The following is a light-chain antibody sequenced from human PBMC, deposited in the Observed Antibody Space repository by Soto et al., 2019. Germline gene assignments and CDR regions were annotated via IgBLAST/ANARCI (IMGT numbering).Light chain of an antibody. V-gene: IGKV1-39*01. CDR3: QQSYSTPMT. J-gene: IGKJ5*01. Sequence: DIQMTQSPSSLSASVGDRVTITCRASQSISSYLNWYQQKPGKAPKLLIYAASSLQSGGPSRFSGSGSGTDFALTMSRLQPEDFATYHCQQSYSTPMTFGQGTRLEI. CDR2: AAS. CDR1: QSISSY.